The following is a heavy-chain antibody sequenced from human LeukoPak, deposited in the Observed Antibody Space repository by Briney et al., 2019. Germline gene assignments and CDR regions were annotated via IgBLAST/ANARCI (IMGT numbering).Heavy chain of an antibody. CDR3: AREGTVTPFDY. D-gene: IGHD4-11*01. J-gene: IGHJ4*02. Sequence: GGSLTLSCAASGFTFSSYSMNWVRQAPGKGLEWVLYISSSSSTIYYADSVKGRFTISRDNAKNSLYLQMNSLRGEDTAVDYCAREGTVTPFDYWGQGTLVTVSS. CDR1: GFTFSSYS. CDR2: ISSSSSTI. V-gene: IGHV3-48*04.